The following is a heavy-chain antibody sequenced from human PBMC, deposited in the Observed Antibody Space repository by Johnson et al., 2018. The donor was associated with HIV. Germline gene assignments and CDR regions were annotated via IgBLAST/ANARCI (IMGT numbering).Heavy chain of an antibody. CDR3: AKDGYRAALDV. D-gene: IGHD5-24*01. J-gene: IGHJ3*01. Sequence: QVQLVESGGGLIQPGGSLRLSCAASGFTFSSYAMSWVRQAPGKGLEWVAVISYDGSNKYYADSVKGRFTISRDNSKNTLYLQMSSLRPEDTAVHYCAKDGYRAALDVWGQGTMVTVST. CDR1: GFTFSSYA. V-gene: IGHV3-30*04. CDR2: ISYDGSNK.